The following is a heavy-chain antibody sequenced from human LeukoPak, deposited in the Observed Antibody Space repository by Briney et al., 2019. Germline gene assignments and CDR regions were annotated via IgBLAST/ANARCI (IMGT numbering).Heavy chain of an antibody. Sequence: GGSLRLSCAASGFTLSTYSLNWVRQAPGKGLEWVSSISSSSLYIYYADSVKGRFTISRDNADNSLYLQMNSLRAEDTAVYYCARVIAFDWFDPWGQGTPVTVSS. CDR1: GFTLSTYS. D-gene: IGHD3-16*02. CDR2: ISSSSLYI. CDR3: ARVIAFDWFDP. V-gene: IGHV3-21*01. J-gene: IGHJ5*02.